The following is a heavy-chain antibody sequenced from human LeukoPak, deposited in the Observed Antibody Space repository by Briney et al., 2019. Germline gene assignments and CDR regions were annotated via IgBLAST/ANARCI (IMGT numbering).Heavy chain of an antibody. J-gene: IGHJ3*01. CDR3: ARAYSSRWYDAFDL. V-gene: IGHV3-7*01. CDR2: IKEDGSEK. Sequence: GGSLRLSCAASGFTFSSYAMSWVRQAPGKGLEWVANIKEDGSEKYYVDSVKGRFTISRDNAKNSLYLQMNSLRAEDTAVYYCARAYSSRWYDAFDLWGQGTMVTVSS. D-gene: IGHD6-13*01. CDR1: GFTFSSYA.